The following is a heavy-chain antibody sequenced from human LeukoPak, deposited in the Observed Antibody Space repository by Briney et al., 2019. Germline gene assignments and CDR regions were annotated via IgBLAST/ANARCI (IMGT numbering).Heavy chain of an antibody. CDR2: INSDGSST. J-gene: IGHJ4*02. V-gene: IGHV3-74*01. CDR1: GFTFSSYW. CDR3: ARGPYENDYVWGSYRSLVYFDY. Sequence: GGSLRLSCAASGFTFSSYWMHWVRHAPGKGLGWVSRINSDGSSTSYADSVKGRFTISGDNAKNTLYLQMNSLRAEDTAVYYCARGPYENDYVWGSYRSLVYFDYWGQGTLVTVSS. D-gene: IGHD3-16*02.